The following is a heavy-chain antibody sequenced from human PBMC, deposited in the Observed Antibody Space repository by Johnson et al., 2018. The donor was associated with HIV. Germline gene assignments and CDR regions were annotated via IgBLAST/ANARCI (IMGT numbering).Heavy chain of an antibody. J-gene: IGHJ3*02. CDR2: IYSGGST. D-gene: IGHD4-17*01. V-gene: IGHV3-66*01. CDR3: AREVDYAVNTQHLDAFDI. CDR1: GFTFSNCA. Sequence: MLLVESGGGLVQPGGSLRLSCAASGFTFSNCAMSWVRQAPGKGLEWVSVIYSGGSTYYADSVKGRFTISRDNSKNTLYLQMNSLRAEDTAVYYCAREVDYAVNTQHLDAFDIWGQGTMVTVSS.